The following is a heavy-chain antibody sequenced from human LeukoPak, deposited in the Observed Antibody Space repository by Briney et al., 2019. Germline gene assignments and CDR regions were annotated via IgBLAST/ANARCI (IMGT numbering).Heavy chain of an antibody. CDR3: ARDALPLQLWARSIWFDP. V-gene: IGHV3-21*01. CDR1: GFTFSSYS. Sequence: GGSLRLSCAASGFTFSSYSMNWVRQAPGKGLEWVSSISSSSSYIYYADSVKGQFTISRDNAKNSLYLQMNSLRAEDTAVYYCARDALPLQLWARSIWFDPWGQGTLVTVSS. J-gene: IGHJ5*02. D-gene: IGHD5-18*01. CDR2: ISSSSSYI.